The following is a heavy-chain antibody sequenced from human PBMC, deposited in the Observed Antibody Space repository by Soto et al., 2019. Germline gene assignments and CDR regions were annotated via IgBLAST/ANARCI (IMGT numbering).Heavy chain of an antibody. CDR3: AKDGYSSGWYGFDY. CDR1: GFTFSSYG. J-gene: IGHJ4*02. V-gene: IGHV3-30*18. Sequence: QVQLVESGGGVVQPGRSLRLSCAASGFTFSSYGMHWVRQAPGKGLEWVAVISYDGSNKYYADSVKGRFTISRDNSKNTLYLQMKSLRAEDTAVYYCAKDGYSSGWYGFDYWGQGTLVTVSS. CDR2: ISYDGSNK. D-gene: IGHD6-19*01.